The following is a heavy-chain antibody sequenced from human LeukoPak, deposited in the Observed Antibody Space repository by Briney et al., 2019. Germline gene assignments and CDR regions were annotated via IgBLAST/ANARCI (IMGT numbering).Heavy chain of an antibody. CDR2: IIPIFGTA. J-gene: IGHJ4*02. CDR1: GGTFSSYA. Sequence: ASVKVSCKASGGTFSSYAIGWVRQAPGQGLEWMGGIIPIFGTANYAQKFQGRVTITADESTSTAYMELSSLRSDDTALYYCARASQRLGDSDYWGQGTLVTVSS. D-gene: IGHD6-25*01. V-gene: IGHV1-69*13. CDR3: ARASQRLGDSDY.